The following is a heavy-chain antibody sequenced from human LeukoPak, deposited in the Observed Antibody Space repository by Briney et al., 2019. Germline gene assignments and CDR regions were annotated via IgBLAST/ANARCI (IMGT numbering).Heavy chain of an antibody. D-gene: IGHD6-13*01. V-gene: IGHV4-39*07. Sequence: SETLSLTCTVSGGSISSSAYHWGWIRQPPGKGLEWIGSIHYSGRTYYNPSLKSRVTISVRTSKNQFSLKLSSVTAADTAVYYCARDGYIFGIAAAGTGDWFDPWGQGTLVTVSS. CDR1: GGSISSSAYH. CDR2: IHYSGRT. J-gene: IGHJ5*02. CDR3: ARDGYIFGIAAAGTGDWFDP.